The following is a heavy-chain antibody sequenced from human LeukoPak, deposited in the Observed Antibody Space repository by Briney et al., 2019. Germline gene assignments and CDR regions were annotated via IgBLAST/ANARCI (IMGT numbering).Heavy chain of an antibody. Sequence: GGSLRLSCSASGFTFSTYWMTWVRQAPGKGLEWVSYISSSGSTIYYADSVKGRFTISRDNAKNSLYLQMNSLRAEDTAVYYCASNTGYSYGYFDYWGQGTLVTVSS. J-gene: IGHJ4*02. V-gene: IGHV3-48*04. CDR2: ISSSGSTI. CDR1: GFTFSTYW. D-gene: IGHD5-18*01. CDR3: ASNTGYSYGYFDY.